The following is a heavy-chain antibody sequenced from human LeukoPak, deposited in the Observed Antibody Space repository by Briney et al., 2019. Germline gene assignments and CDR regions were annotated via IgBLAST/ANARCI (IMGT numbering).Heavy chain of an antibody. V-gene: IGHV1-18*01. CDR1: GYTFTSYG. CDR2: ISAYNGNT. J-gene: IGHJ4*02. Sequence: GASVKVSCKASGYTFTSYGISWVRQAPGQGLEWMGWISAYNGNTNYAQKLQGRVTMTTDTSTSTAYMELRSLRSDDTAVYYCAREGGEDYYDSSGSKNYFDYWGQGTLVTVSS. D-gene: IGHD3-22*01. CDR3: AREGGEDYYDSSGSKNYFDY.